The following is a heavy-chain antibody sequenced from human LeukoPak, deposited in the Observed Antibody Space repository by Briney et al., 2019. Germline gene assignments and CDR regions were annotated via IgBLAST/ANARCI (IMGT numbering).Heavy chain of an antibody. CDR3: ARDCSGGSYYLSFDY. Sequence: SETLSLTCTVSGGSISSGDYYWSWIRQPPGKGLEWIGYIYYSGSTYYNPSLKSRVTISVDTSKNQFSLKLSSVTAADTAVYYCARDCSGGSYYLSFDYWGQGTLVTVSS. J-gene: IGHJ4*02. CDR2: IYYSGST. D-gene: IGHD2-15*01. CDR1: GGSISSGDYY. V-gene: IGHV4-30-4*01.